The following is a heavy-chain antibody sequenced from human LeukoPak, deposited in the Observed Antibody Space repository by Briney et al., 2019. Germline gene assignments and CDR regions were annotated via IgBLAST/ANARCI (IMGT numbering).Heavy chain of an antibody. CDR2: IYSGGST. Sequence: GGSLRLSCAASGFTVSSNYMSWVRQAPGKGLEWVSVIYSGGSTYYADSVKGRFTISRDNSKNTLYLQMNSLRAEDTALYYCAKDISRNFVVVPAADYWGQGTLVTVSS. J-gene: IGHJ4*02. CDR1: GFTVSSNY. V-gene: IGHV3-53*01. CDR3: AKDISRNFVVVPAADY. D-gene: IGHD2-2*01.